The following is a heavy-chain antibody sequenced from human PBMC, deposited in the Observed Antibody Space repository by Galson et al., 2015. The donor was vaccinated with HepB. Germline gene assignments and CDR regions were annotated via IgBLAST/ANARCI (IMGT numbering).Heavy chain of an antibody. D-gene: IGHD3-10*01. J-gene: IGHJ5*02. Sequence: LRLSCASSGFMFSTYGMHWVRQAPGKGLEWVAVIFYDGSNRYYADSVKGRFTISRDNSKNTLYFQMNSVRAEDTAVYYCAKSESFGEDVDVAFDPWGQGTLVIVSS. CDR3: AKSESFGEDVDVAFDP. CDR2: IFYDGSNR. V-gene: IGHV3-33*06. CDR1: GFMFSTYG.